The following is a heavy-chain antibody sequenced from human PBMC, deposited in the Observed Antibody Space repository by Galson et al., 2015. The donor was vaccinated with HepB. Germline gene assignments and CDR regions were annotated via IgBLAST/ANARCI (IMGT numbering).Heavy chain of an antibody. CDR1: RFTFSSYW. CDR3: ARDYDPGARPLWYFDL. Sequence: SLRLSCAASRFTFSSYWMNWVRQAPGKGLEWVANINQDGSEKYYIDSVKGRFTISRDNAKNSLYLQMNSLRAEDTAVYYCARDYDPGARPLWYFDLWGRGTLVTVSP. J-gene: IGHJ2*01. V-gene: IGHV3-7*01. D-gene: IGHD3-3*01. CDR2: INQDGSEK.